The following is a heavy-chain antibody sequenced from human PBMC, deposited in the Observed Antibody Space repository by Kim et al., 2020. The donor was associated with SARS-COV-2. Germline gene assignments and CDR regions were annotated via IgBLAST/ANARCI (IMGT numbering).Heavy chain of an antibody. CDR3: AREGAEQWLALDY. V-gene: IGHV3-33*01. Sequence: YADSVKGRFTISRDNSKNTLYLRMNSLRAEDTAVYYCAREGAEQWLALDYWGQGTLVTVSS. J-gene: IGHJ4*02. D-gene: IGHD6-19*01.